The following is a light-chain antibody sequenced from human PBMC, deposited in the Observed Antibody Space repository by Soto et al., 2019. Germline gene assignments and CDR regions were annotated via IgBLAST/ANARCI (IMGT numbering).Light chain of an antibody. CDR2: GAS. Sequence: DIQMTQSPSSLSASVGDRVTITCRASQGISNFLAWYQQKPGKVPKLLIYGASTLQSGVPSRFSGSGSGTDFTLTISSLQPEDIATYYCQKYISAPFTFGPGTIVDIK. CDR3: QKYISAPFT. J-gene: IGKJ3*01. V-gene: IGKV1-27*01. CDR1: QGISNF.